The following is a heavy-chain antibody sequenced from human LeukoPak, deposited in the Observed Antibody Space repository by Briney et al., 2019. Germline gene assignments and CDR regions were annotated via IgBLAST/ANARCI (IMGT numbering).Heavy chain of an antibody. CDR1: GASITSNNW. Sequence: PSETLSLTCAVSGASITSNNWWWSWVRQPPGKGLEWIGEIYHSGSTNYNPSLESRVTMSVDKSKNQFSLKLSSVTAADTAVYYCASAEPRGIIWFPYWGQGTLVTVSS. V-gene: IGHV4-4*02. CDR2: IYHSGST. J-gene: IGHJ4*02. D-gene: IGHD6-13*01. CDR3: ASAEPRGIIWFPY.